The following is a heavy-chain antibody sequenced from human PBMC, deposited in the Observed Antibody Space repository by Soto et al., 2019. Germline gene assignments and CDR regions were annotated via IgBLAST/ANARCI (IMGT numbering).Heavy chain of an antibody. Sequence: QITLKESGPTLVKPTQTLTLTCTFSGFSLSTSGVGVGWIRQPPGKALEWLALIYWDDDKRYSPSLKSRLTITKDTSKNQVVITMTNRDPGDTATYYGEHSPRGRFCSSTSCYPGFAPWGQGTLVTVSS. CDR2: IYWDDDK. V-gene: IGHV2-5*02. CDR1: GFSLSTSGVG. J-gene: IGHJ5*02. D-gene: IGHD2-2*01. CDR3: EHSPRGRFCSSTSCYPGFAP.